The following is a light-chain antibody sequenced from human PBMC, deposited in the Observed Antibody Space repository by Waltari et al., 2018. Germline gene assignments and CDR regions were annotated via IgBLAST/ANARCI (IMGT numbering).Light chain of an antibody. Sequence: EIVLTQSPGTVSLSPGDRATFSCWASQSVTIYLAWYQQKPGQAPRLLIYHASTRATGIPDRCSGSGSGTDFSLTISRLEPEDIGMYYCQQYVESPATFGQGTKVEIK. J-gene: IGKJ1*01. CDR1: QSVTIY. V-gene: IGKV3-20*01. CDR2: HAS. CDR3: QQYVESPAT.